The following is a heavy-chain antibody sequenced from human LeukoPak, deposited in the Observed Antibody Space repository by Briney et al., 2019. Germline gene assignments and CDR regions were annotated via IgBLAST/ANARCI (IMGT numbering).Heavy chain of an antibody. Sequence: ASVKVSCKASGYTFTSYGISWVRQAPGQGLEWMGWISAYNGNTNYAQKLQGRVTMNTDTSTSTAYMELRSLRSDDTAVYYCARHYYYGSGSYYNLWYYYYGMDVWGQGTTVTVSS. CDR2: ISAYNGNT. D-gene: IGHD3-10*01. V-gene: IGHV1-18*01. CDR3: ARHYYYGSGSYYNLWYYYYGMDV. J-gene: IGHJ6*02. CDR1: GYTFTSYG.